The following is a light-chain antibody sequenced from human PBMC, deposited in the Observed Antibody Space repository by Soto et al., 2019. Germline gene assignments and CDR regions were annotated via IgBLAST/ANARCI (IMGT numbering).Light chain of an antibody. CDR1: QSVSRN. CDR2: GAS. Sequence: EIVMTQSPASLSVSPGERATLSCRASQSVSRNLAWYQQKPGQAPRLLIYGASTRATGIPARFSGSGSGTEFTLTIISLQSEDFALYFCQQYNNWPPYVYTFGQGTKLEIK. J-gene: IGKJ2*01. CDR3: QQYNNWPPYVYT. V-gene: IGKV3-15*01.